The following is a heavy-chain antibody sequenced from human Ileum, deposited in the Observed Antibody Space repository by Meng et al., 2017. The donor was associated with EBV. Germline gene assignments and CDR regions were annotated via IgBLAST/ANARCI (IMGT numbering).Heavy chain of an antibody. CDR3: ARAGNGGSYYFTY. J-gene: IGHJ4*02. D-gene: IGHD1-26*01. CDR2: ISAYNGNT. V-gene: IGHV1-18*01. Sequence: QIHVVQSGAEVKKPGDSGKVSCKASGYTFSNYGISWLRQAPGQGLEWMGWISAYNGNTNYAQNLQGRVTMTTDTSTGTAYMEVRSLRSDDTAVYYCARAGNGGSYYFTYWGQGTLVTVSS. CDR1: GYTFSNYG.